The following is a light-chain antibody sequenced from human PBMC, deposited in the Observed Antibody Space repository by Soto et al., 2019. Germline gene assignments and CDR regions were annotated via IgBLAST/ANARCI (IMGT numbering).Light chain of an antibody. Sequence: EIVLTQSPGTLSLSPVEGATLACRASQTISSNFLAWYQQKPGQAPRLLIYGVSIRATGIPDWFSGSGSGTDFTLAISRLETEDFAVYYCQQCGSSPWTFGQGTTVDIK. CDR1: QTISSNF. V-gene: IGKV3-20*01. CDR2: GVS. CDR3: QQCGSSPWT. J-gene: IGKJ1*01.